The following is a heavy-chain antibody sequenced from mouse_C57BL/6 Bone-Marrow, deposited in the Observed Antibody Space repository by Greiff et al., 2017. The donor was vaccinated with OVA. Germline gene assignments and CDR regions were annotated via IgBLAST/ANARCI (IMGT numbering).Heavy chain of an antibody. D-gene: IGHD1-1*01. V-gene: IGHV1-42*01. CDR1: GYSFTGYY. CDR3: AYDGYYGSSSFAY. Sequence: VQLQQSGPELVKPGASVKISCKASGYSFTGYYMNWVKQSPEKSLEWIGEINPSTGGTTYNQKFKAKATLTVDKSSSTAYMQLKSLTSEDSAVYYCAYDGYYGSSSFAYWGQGTLVTVSA. J-gene: IGHJ3*01. CDR2: INPSTGGT.